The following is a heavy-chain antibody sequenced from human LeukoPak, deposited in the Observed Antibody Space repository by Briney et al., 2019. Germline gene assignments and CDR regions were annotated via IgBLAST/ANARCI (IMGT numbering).Heavy chain of an antibody. D-gene: IGHD2-15*01. V-gene: IGHV4-59*12. Sequence: SETLSLTCTVSGGSISSYYWSWIRQPPGRGLEWIGYIYYSGYTNYNPSLKSRVTISIDTSKNQFSLKLRFVTAADTAVYYCARVRCSGGSCPYYYYYYYMDVWGKGTTVTVSS. CDR3: ARVRCSGGSCPYYYYYYYMDV. CDR1: GGSISSYY. J-gene: IGHJ6*03. CDR2: IYYSGYT.